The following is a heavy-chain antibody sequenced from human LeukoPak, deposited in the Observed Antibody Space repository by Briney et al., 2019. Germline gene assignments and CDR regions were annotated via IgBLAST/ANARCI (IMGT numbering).Heavy chain of an antibody. D-gene: IGHD3-16*02. J-gene: IGHJ4*02. Sequence: ASVKVSCKASGYTFTSYEINWVRQATGQGLEWMGWMNPNSGNTGYAQKFQGRVTMTRNTSISTAYMELSSLRSEDTAVYYCARLGYYDYIWGSYRYTELDYWGQGTLVTVSS. CDR2: MNPNSGNT. V-gene: IGHV1-8*01. CDR1: GYTFTSYE. CDR3: ARLGYYDYIWGSYRYTELDY.